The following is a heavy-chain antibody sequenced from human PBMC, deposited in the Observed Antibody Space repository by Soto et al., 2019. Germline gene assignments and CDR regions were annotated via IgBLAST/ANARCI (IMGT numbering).Heavy chain of an antibody. CDR1: GGSISSGDYY. J-gene: IGHJ3*01. CDR2: IYYSGST. Sequence: QVQLQESGPGLVKPSQTLSLTCTVSGGSISSGDYYWRWIRQPPGKGLEWIGYIYYSGSTYYNPSLKSRVTISVDTSNNQCSLKLSSVTAADTAVYYCAREKRDDSYGLRDAFDLWGQGTMVTVSS. D-gene: IGHD5-18*01. V-gene: IGHV4-30-4*01. CDR3: AREKRDDSYGLRDAFDL.